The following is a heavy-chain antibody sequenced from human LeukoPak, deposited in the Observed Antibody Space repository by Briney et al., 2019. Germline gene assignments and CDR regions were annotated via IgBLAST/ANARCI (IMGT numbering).Heavy chain of an antibody. CDR2: MKEDGGEK. CDR1: GFIFSPYW. CDR3: ARVRTECYIDL. J-gene: IGHJ2*01. Sequence: GGSLRLSRAASGFIFSPYWVTWVRQAPGMGLEWVANMKEDGGEKFYVDSVRGRFTISRDNAKNSLYLQMNSLRVEDTGVYYCARVRTECYIDLWGRATLVTVST. D-gene: IGHD2-8*02. V-gene: IGHV3-7*01.